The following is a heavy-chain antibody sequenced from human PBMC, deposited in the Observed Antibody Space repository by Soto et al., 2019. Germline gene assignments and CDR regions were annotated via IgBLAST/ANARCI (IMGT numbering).Heavy chain of an antibody. CDR1: GYTLTELS. CDR2: FDPEDGET. V-gene: IGHV1-24*01. CDR3: ATALLTTVTYDY. D-gene: IGHD4-4*01. J-gene: IGHJ4*02. Sequence: APVNVSCKVSGYTLTELSMHWVRQAPGKGLEWMGGFDPEDGETIYAQKFQGRVTMTEDTSTDTAYMELSSLRSEDTAVYYCATALLTTVTYDYWGQGTLVTVSS.